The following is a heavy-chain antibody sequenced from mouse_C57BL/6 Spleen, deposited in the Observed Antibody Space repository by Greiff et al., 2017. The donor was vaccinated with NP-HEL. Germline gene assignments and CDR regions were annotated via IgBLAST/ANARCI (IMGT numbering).Heavy chain of an antibody. J-gene: IGHJ1*03. V-gene: IGHV2-5*01. Sequence: QVQLQQSGPGLVQPSQSLSITCTVSGFSLTSYGVHWVRQSPGKGLEWLGVIWRGGSTDYNAAFMSRLSITKDNSKSQVFFKMNSLQADDTAIYYCAKNQDYGSSHWYFDVWGTGTTVTVSS. CDR3: AKNQDYGSSHWYFDV. D-gene: IGHD1-1*01. CDR1: GFSLTSYG. CDR2: IWRGGST.